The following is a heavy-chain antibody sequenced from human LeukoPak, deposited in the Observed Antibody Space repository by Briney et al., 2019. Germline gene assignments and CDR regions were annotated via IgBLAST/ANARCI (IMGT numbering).Heavy chain of an antibody. CDR3: ARRYCSSSSCYSGFEY. D-gene: IGHD2-2*02. J-gene: IGHJ4*02. CDR2: IYYSGST. V-gene: IGHV4-59*08. CDR1: GGSISNYY. Sequence: PSETLSLTCTVSGGSISNYYWSWIRQPPGKGLEWIGYIYYSGSTNYNPSLKSRVTMSVETSKNQFSLKVISVTAADTAVYYCARRYCSSSSCYSGFEYWGQGTLVTVSS.